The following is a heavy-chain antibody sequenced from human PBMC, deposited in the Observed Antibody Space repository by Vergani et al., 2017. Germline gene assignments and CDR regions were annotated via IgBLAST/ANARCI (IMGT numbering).Heavy chain of an antibody. J-gene: IGHJ4*02. V-gene: IGHV3-64*01. CDR1: GFTFSSYG. D-gene: IGHD6-19*01. CDR2: ISSNGGST. CDR3: ARESSGWYSY. Sequence: VQLVESGGGVVQPGRSLRLSCAASGFTFSSYGMHWVRQAPGKGLEYVSAISSNGGSTYYANSVKGRFTISRDNSKNTLYLQMGSLRAEDMAVYYCARESSGWYSYWGQGTLVTVSS.